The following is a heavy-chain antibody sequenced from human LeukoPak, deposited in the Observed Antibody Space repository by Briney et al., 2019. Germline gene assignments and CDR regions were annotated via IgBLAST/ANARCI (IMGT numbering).Heavy chain of an antibody. J-gene: IGHJ2*01. Sequence: GGSLRLSCAASGFTFSTYAMTWVRQAPGKGLEWVSFISSSGDTIYYADSVKGRFTVSRDNAKNPLYLQVNSLRAEDTAVYYCARDSGKYYISWYFDLWGRGTLVTVSS. CDR2: ISSSGDTI. V-gene: IGHV3-48*03. CDR1: GFTFSTYA. D-gene: IGHD1-26*01. CDR3: ARDSGKYYISWYFDL.